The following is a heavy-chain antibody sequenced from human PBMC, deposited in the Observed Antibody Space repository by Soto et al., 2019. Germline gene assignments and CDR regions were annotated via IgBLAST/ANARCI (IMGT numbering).Heavy chain of an antibody. CDR2: IRKDVGGE. CDR3: VREWRRLTPDY. D-gene: IGHD7-27*01. V-gene: IGHV3-7*03. Sequence: EVQLVESGAGLVQPGGSLRLSCAGSGFTFSDYWMNWVRQAPGKGLEWVANIRKDVGGELYVDSVKGRFTISRDNAKNSLFLKMNSLRAEDTAVYYCVREWRRLTPDYWGQGTLVTVSS. J-gene: IGHJ4*02. CDR1: GFTFSDYW.